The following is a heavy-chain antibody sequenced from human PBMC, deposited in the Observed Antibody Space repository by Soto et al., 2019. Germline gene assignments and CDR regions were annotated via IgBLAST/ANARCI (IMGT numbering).Heavy chain of an antibody. V-gene: IGHV3-74*01. CDR3: ARGGLEPFDH. Sequence: GGSLRLSCAASGFTFGNYWMHWARQAPGKGLVWVSRISDYGRINYADSVKDRFIISRDDAKSERYLQLNDLRAEDTAMYYCARGGLEPFDHWGQGALVTVSS. CDR1: GFTFGNYW. J-gene: IGHJ4*02. CDR2: ISDYGRI. D-gene: IGHD1-1*01.